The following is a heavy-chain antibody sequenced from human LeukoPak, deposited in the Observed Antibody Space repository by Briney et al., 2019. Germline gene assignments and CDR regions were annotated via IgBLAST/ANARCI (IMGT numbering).Heavy chain of an antibody. V-gene: IGHV4-34*01. CDR3: ARAGYGDYDALAFDY. CDR1: GGSFSGYY. CDR2: INHSGST. J-gene: IGHJ4*02. Sequence: PSETLSLTCAVYGGSFSGYYWSWIRQPPGKGLEWIGEINHSGSTNYNPSLKSRVTISVDTSKNQFSLKLSSVTAEDTAVYYCARAGYGDYDALAFDYWGQGTLVTVSS. D-gene: IGHD4-17*01.